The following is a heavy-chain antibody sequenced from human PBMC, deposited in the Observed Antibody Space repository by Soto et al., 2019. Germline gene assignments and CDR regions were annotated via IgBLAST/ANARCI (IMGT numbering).Heavy chain of an antibody. V-gene: IGHV3-23*01. D-gene: IGHD6-25*01. CDR1: GFTFSDYA. Sequence: VGSLRLSCTASGFTFSDYAMTWVRQAPGKGLDWVSVISGSGGDTAYADSVKGRFTISRDNSKSTVYLQMNSLKAEDTAVYYCAKDWIASGLSTWFDPWGQGTLVTVSS. CDR2: ISGSGGDT. J-gene: IGHJ5*02. CDR3: AKDWIASGLSTWFDP.